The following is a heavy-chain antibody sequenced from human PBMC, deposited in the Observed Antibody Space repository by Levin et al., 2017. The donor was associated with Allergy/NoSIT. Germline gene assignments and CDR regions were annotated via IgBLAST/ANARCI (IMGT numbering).Heavy chain of an antibody. CDR3: ARFRGHDYGDILGGAGAFDI. V-gene: IGHV4-34*01. CDR2: INHSGST. J-gene: IGHJ3*02. CDR1: GGSFSGYY. Sequence: GSLRLSCAVYGGSFSGYYWSWIRQPPGKGLEWIGEINHSGSTNYNPSLKSRVTISVDTSKNQFSLKLSSVTAADTAVYYCARFRGHDYGDILGGAGAFDIWGQGTMVTVSS. D-gene: IGHD4-17*01.